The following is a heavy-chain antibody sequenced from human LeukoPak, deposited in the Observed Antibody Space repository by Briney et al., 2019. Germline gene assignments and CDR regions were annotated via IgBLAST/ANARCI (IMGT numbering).Heavy chain of an antibody. D-gene: IGHD5-24*01. V-gene: IGHV1-2*06. CDR1: GYTFSGYY. Sequence: ASVKVSCKASGYTFSGYYMYWVRQAPGQGLEWMGRINPNSGGTNYAQKFQGRVTITADESTSTAYMELSSLRSEDTAVYYCARASRRDGYNFGADYWGQGTLVTVSS. J-gene: IGHJ4*02. CDR3: ARASRRDGYNFGADY. CDR2: INPNSGGT.